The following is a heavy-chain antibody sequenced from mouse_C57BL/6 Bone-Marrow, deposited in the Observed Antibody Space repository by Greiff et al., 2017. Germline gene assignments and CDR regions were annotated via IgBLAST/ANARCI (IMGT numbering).Heavy chain of an antibody. J-gene: IGHJ1*03. CDR2: INPNNGGT. Sequence: EVQLQQSGPELVKPGASVKIPCKASGYTFTDYNMDWVKQSHGKSLEWIGDINPNNGGTIYNQKFKGKATLTVDKSSSTAYMELRSLTSEDTAVYYCARKVADWYFDVWGTGTTVTVSS. CDR1: GYTFTDYN. CDR3: ARKVADWYFDV. V-gene: IGHV1-18*01. D-gene: IGHD1-1*01.